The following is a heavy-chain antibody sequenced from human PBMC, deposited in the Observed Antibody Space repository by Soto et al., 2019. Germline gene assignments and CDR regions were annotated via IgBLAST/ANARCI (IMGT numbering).Heavy chain of an antibody. V-gene: IGHV3-23*01. Sequence: EAQLLESGGDLVQPGGSLRLSCEASGFTFNKHAINWVRQAPGKGLEWVSSISGLGNRVYYADSVKGRFTISRDNSKNTVYLQMSSLRAEDTPIFYCAKAELGMDAFDIWGPGTSVTVSS. CDR2: ISGLGNRV. CDR3: AKAELGMDAFDI. D-gene: IGHD7-27*01. J-gene: IGHJ3*02. CDR1: GFTFNKHA.